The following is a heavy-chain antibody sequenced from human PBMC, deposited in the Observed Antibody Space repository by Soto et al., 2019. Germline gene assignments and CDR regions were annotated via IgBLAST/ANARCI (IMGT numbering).Heavy chain of an antibody. D-gene: IGHD3-3*01. Sequence: LRLSCAASGFSFGSYALSWVRQAPGKGLEWVSTISGSDGKTFYADSVKGRFSISRETSQSTLYLQMNSLRADDTAMYYCARWSYLDYWGQGTRVTVYS. V-gene: IGHV3-23*01. J-gene: IGHJ4*02. CDR3: ARWSYLDY. CDR1: GFSFGSYA. CDR2: ISGSDGKT.